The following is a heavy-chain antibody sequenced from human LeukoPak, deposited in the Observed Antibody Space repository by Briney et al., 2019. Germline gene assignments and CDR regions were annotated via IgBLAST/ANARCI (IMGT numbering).Heavy chain of an antibody. V-gene: IGHV3-30*03. J-gene: IGHJ6*02. D-gene: IGHD6-19*01. CDR2: ISNDGSNK. Sequence: PGRSLRLSCAASGFSFSNYGMHWVRQAPGKGLEWVAVISNDGSNKYYGNSVKGRFTISRDNSKNTLYLQMNSLRGGDTAVYYCARDKQWLVYGMDVWGQGTTVTVYS. CDR3: ARDKQWLVYGMDV. CDR1: GFSFSNYG.